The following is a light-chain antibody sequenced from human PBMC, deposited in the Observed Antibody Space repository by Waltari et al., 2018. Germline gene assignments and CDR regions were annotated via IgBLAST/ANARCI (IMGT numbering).Light chain of an antibody. CDR1: QSISIN. Sequence: EIAMTQSPVTLSVSPGDTATLSCRASQSISINLAWYQQKPGQDPRLLIYAASTRASGIPARFSGSGSGTEFTLTISSLQPEDIATYYCQQFDNLVYTFGQGTKLEIK. V-gene: IGKV3-15*01. CDR3: QQFDNLVYT. J-gene: IGKJ2*01. CDR2: AAS.